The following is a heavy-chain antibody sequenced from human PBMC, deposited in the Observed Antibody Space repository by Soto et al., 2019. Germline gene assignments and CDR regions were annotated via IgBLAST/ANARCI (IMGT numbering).Heavy chain of an antibody. D-gene: IGHD1-1*01. CDR1: GGSLSDYY. Sequence: QVPLQQWGAGLLKPSETLSLTCAVSGGSLSDYYWPWIRQSPGKGLEWIGEIHPSGSTYYNPSLRSRVTISVDTSKNQFSLKLTSLTAADTAIYSCARGSDEYNLGNVGGHGTPVTVSS. J-gene: IGHJ6*02. V-gene: IGHV4-34*01. CDR2: IHPSGST. CDR3: ARGSDEYNLGNV.